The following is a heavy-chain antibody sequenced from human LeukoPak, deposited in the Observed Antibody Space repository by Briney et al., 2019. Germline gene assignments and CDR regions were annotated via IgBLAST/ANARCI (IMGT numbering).Heavy chain of an antibody. D-gene: IGHD5-12*01. CDR1: GYTFTSYG. CDR3: ARGYAGRVATMGYYGMDV. CDR2: ISAYNGNT. V-gene: IGHV1-18*01. Sequence: AASVKVSCKASGYTFTSYGISWARQAPGQGLEWMGWISAYNGNTNYAQKLQGRVTMTTDTSTSTAYMELRSLRSDDTAVYYCARGYAGRVATMGYYGMDVWGQGTTVTVSS. J-gene: IGHJ6*02.